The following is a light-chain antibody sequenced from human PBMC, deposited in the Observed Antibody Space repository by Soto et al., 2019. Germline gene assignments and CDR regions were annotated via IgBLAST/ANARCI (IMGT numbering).Light chain of an antibody. J-gene: IGKJ1*01. CDR2: GAS. V-gene: IGKV3-20*01. CDR3: QQYGASPRT. CDR1: QTITSNN. Sequence: DIVMTQSPGTLSLSPGERATLSCRASQTITSNNLAWYQQKPGQSPRLLIYGASSRATGIPDRFRGSGSGTDFTLTISRLEPEDFAVYYGQQYGASPRTFGQGTKVDIK.